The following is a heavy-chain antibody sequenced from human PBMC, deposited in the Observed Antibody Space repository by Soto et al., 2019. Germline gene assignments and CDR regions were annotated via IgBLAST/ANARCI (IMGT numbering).Heavy chain of an antibody. J-gene: IGHJ3*02. D-gene: IGHD1-1*01. CDR2: MSHSGGT. CDR1: GGFVSSCSYY. CDR3: ARVERGTATTVVDAFDI. V-gene: IGHV4-61*01. Sequence: SETLALTCAVSGGFVSSCSYYWSWIRHPPGKGLEWIGEMSHSGGTHFNPSLKSRVTISVDTSKNQFSLKMSSVTAADTALYYCARVERGTATTVVDAFDIWGPGTMVT.